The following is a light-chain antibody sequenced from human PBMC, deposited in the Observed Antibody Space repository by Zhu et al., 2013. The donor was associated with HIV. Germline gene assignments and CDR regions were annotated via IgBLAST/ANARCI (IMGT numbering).Light chain of an antibody. J-gene: IGKJ4*01. CDR3: QQYGSSPLT. Sequence: EVVLTQSPDTQSLAPGERVTLSCTASQTINTYLAWYQQKPGQAPRLLIYDASKRAAGIPARFSGSGSVRDFTLTITGLEPEDFAVYYCQQYGSSPLTFGRGT. V-gene: IGKV3-11*02. CDR2: DAS. CDR1: QTINTY.